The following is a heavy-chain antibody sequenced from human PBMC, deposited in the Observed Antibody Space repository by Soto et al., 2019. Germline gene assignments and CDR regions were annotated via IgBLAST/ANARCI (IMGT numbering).Heavy chain of an antibody. J-gene: IGHJ1*01. Sequence: PSETLSLTCAVSGGSISSGGYSWSWIRQPPGKGLEWIGYIYHSGSTYYNPSLKSRVTISVDRSKNQFSLKLSSVTAADTAVYYCARGTSYCGGDCSYFQHWGQGTLVTV. CDR2: IYHSGST. CDR1: GGSISSGGYS. D-gene: IGHD2-21*02. CDR3: ARGTSYCGGDCSYFQH. V-gene: IGHV4-30-2*01.